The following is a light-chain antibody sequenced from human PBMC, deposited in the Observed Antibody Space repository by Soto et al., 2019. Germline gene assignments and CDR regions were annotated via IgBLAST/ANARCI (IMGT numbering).Light chain of an antibody. J-gene: IGKJ1*01. Sequence: DVVMTQTPLSSPVTLGQPASISCRSSQSLVHSDGNIYLTWYQHRPGQAPRLLSYKNSNRFSGVLGIFSGRRVGKDFTLIISKVDTEDVGLYYCRQLRQFPWTFGQGTRV. V-gene: IGKV2-24*01. CDR1: QSLVHSDGNIY. CDR3: RQLRQFPWT. CDR2: KNS.